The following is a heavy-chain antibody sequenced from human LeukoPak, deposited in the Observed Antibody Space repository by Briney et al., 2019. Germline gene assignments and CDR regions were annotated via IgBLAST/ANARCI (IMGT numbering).Heavy chain of an antibody. J-gene: IGHJ4*02. V-gene: IGHV3-23*01. CDR3: ARGSTIFGVVITTFDY. CDR1: GFTFSSYA. CDR2: ISGSGGST. D-gene: IGHD3-3*01. Sequence: GGSLRLSCAASGFTFSSYAMSWVRQAPGKGLEWVSAISGSGGSTYYADSVKGRFTISRDNSKNTLYLQMNSLRAEDTAVYYCARGSTIFGVVITTFDYWGQGTLVTVSS.